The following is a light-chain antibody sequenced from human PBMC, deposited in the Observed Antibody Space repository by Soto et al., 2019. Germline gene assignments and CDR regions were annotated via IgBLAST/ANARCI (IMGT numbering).Light chain of an antibody. CDR2: GVS. Sequence: EVLMTQSPSTLSVSPGERAILSCRASRSVNNNYLAWYQQKPGQAPRLLIYGVSTRATDTPARFSGSGSGTEFTLMISSLQSEDFAVYYCQQYDNWPITFGQGTRLEIK. CDR3: QQYDNWPIT. V-gene: IGKV3-15*01. CDR1: RSVNNN. J-gene: IGKJ5*01.